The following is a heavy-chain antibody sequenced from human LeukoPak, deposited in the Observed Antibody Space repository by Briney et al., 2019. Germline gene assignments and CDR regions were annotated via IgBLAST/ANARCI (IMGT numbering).Heavy chain of an antibody. V-gene: IGHV4-59*01. CDR1: GGSLSSYY. D-gene: IGHD3-10*01. CDR2: IYYSGST. CDR3: ARLLWFGEAPSWFDP. Sequence: SETLSLTCTVSGGSLSSYYWSWIRQPPGKGLEWIGYIYYSGSTNYNPSLKSRVTISVDTSKNQFSLKLSSVTAADTAVYYCARLLWFGEAPSWFDPWGQGTLVTVSS. J-gene: IGHJ5*02.